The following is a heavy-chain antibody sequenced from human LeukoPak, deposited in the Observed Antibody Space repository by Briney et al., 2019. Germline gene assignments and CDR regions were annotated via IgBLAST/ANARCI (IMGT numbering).Heavy chain of an antibody. CDR2: INHSGST. Sequence: PSETLSLTCAVYGESFSGYYWSWIRQPPGKGLEWIGEINHSGSTNYNPSLKSRVTISVDTSKNQFSLKLSSVTAADTAVYYCASRAYYYGSGSSQRDYWGQGTLVTVSS. J-gene: IGHJ4*02. CDR3: ASRAYYYGSGSSQRDY. V-gene: IGHV4-34*01. CDR1: GESFSGYY. D-gene: IGHD3-10*01.